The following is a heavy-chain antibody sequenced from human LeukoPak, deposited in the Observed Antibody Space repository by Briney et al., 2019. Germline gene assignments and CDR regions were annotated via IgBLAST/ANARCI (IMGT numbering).Heavy chain of an antibody. Sequence: ASVKVSCKASGGTFSSYDISWVRQAPGQGLEWMGGIMPMFGKANYAQKFQGRVTTTADKATSTAYMELSSLRSEDTAVYYCARGVRPDYWGQGTLVTVSS. CDR3: ARGVRPDY. J-gene: IGHJ4*02. D-gene: IGHD6-6*01. V-gene: IGHV1-69*06. CDR2: IMPMFGKA. CDR1: GGTFSSYD.